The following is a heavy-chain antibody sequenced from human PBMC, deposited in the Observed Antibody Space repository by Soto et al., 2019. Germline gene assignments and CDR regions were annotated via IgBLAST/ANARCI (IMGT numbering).Heavy chain of an antibody. CDR2: MNPNSGNT. D-gene: IGHD6-13*01. J-gene: IGHJ6*02. CDR3: RRGHHSSSWYVPHYYYYGMDV. CDR1: GYTFTSYD. V-gene: IGHV1-8*01. Sequence: QVQLVQSGAEVKKPGASVKVSCKASGYTFTSYDINWVRQATGQGLEWMGWMNPNSGNTGYAQKSQGRVTMTGNNSISTAYMELSSLGSEDTAVYYCRRGHHSSSWYVPHYYYYGMDVWGQGTTVTVSS.